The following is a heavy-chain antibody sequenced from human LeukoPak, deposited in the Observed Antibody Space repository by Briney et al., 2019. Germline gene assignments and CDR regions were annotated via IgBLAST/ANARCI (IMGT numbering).Heavy chain of an antibody. CDR3: ARGNTGLFYYYGMDV. V-gene: IGHV4-61*01. CDR1: GGSVSSGSYY. J-gene: IGHJ6*04. D-gene: IGHD2-21*01. Sequence: SETLSLTCTVSGGSVSSGSYYWSWIRQPPGKGLEWIGYIYYSGSTNYNPSLKSRVTISVDTSKNQFSLKLSSVTAADTAVYYCARGNTGLFYYYGMDVWGKGTTVTVSS. CDR2: IYYSGST.